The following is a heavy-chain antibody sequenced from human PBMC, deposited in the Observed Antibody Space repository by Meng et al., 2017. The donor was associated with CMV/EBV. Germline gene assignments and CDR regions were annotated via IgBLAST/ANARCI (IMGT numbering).Heavy chain of an antibody. CDR2: MSPNSGNT. Sequence: ASVKVSCKASGYTFTGYYMHWVRQAPGQGLEWMGWMSPNSGNTDYAQKFQGRVTMTRNTSISTAYMELSSLRSEDTAVYYCARGYYAASFDPWGQGTLVTVSS. CDR1: GYTFTGYY. D-gene: IGHD3-10*01. J-gene: IGHJ5*02. CDR3: ARGYYAASFDP. V-gene: IGHV1-8*02.